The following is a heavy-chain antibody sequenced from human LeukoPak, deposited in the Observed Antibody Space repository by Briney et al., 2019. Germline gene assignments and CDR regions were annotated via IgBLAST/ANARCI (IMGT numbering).Heavy chain of an antibody. CDR3: ARIDDFWSGSD. CDR1: GGSFSGYY. D-gene: IGHD3-3*01. V-gene: IGHV4-59*10. CDR2: IYTSGST. Sequence: SETLSLTCAVYGGSFSGYYWSWIRQPAGKGLEWIGRIYTSGSTNYNPSLKSRVTMSVDTSKNQFSLKLSSVTAADTAVYYCARIDDFWSGSDWGQGTLVTVSS. J-gene: IGHJ4*02.